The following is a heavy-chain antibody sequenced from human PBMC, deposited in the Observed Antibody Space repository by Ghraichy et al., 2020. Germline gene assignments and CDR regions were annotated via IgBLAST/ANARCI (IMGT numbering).Heavy chain of an antibody. J-gene: IGHJ4*02. CDR1: GFTFSSYD. CDR2: ISSGSSPR. V-gene: IGHV3-48*02. CDR3: VRDLERFGVREY. Sequence: GGSLILSCAASGFTFSSYDMNWVHQAPGKGLEWVSYISSGSSPRHYADSVKGRFTVSRDNAKNSLYLQMNSLRDEDTAVYYCVRDLERFGVREYWGQGTLVTVSS. D-gene: IGHD3-10*01.